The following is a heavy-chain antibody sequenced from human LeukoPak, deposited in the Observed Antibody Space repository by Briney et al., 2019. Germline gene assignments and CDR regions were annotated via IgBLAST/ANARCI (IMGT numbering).Heavy chain of an antibody. Sequence: PSETLSLTCTVSGDSISDYYWSWIRQPPGKGLEWIGKIYYSGNTNYNPSLKSRVTISVDTSKNQFSLKLSSVTAADTAVYYCARVRGYSYDSSDFDYWGQGTLVTVSS. V-gene: IGHV4-59*01. CDR2: IYYSGNT. D-gene: IGHD5-18*01. CDR1: GDSISDYY. CDR3: ARVRGYSYDSSDFDY. J-gene: IGHJ4*02.